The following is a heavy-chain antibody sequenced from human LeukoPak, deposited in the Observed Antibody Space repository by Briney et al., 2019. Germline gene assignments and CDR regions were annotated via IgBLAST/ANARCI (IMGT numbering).Heavy chain of an antibody. V-gene: IGHV3-7*01. J-gene: IGHJ4*02. D-gene: IGHD6-13*01. CDR2: IKQDGSEK. CDR1: GFTFSSYW. Sequence: GGSLRLSCAASGFTFSSYWMSWVRQAPGKGLKWVANIKQDGSEKYYVDSVKGRFTISRDNAKNSLYLQMNSLRADDTAVYYCARVGTYSSHLDYWGQGTLVTVSS. CDR3: ARVGTYSSHLDY.